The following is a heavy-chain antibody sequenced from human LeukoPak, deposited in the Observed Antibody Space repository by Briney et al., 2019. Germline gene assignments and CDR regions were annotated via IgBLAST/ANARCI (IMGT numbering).Heavy chain of an antibody. CDR1: GFTFSSYA. CDR2: ISGRGASK. V-gene: IGHV3-23*01. J-gene: IGHJ4*02. CDR3: AKDDRWLQFCC. D-gene: IGHD5-24*01. Sequence: PGGSLRLSCAASGFTFSSYAMSWVRQAPGKGLEWVSGISGRGASKYYADSVKGRFTISRDNSKNTLYLQMNSLRAEDTAVYYCAKDDRWLQFCCWGQGTLVTVSA.